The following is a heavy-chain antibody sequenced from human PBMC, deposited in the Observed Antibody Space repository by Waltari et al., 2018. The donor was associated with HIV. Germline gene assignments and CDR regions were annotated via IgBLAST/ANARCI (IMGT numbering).Heavy chain of an antibody. J-gene: IGHJ4*02. V-gene: IGHV3-74*01. CDR3: TRDLSTYGHEFDY. D-gene: IGHD3-16*01. CDR2: ISTDGSDT. CDR1: GFNFRRYW. Sequence: EVQLVESGGDLVQPGGCLRLSCEASGFNFRRYWMHWIRQIPGKGLVWGSHISTDGSDTSYLESVKGRFTISRDNAKNTLYLQMNSLRVEDTAIYYCTRDLSTYGHEFDYWGQGTLVTVAS.